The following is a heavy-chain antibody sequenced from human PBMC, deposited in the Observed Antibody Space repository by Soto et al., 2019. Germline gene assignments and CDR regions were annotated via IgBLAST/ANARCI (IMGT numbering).Heavy chain of an antibody. CDR1: GGSFSGYY. Sequence: QVQLQQWGAGLLKPSETLSLTCAVYGGSFSGYYWSWIRQPTGKGLEWIGEINHSGSTNYTPSLKSRVTISVDTSKNQFSLKLSSVTAADTAVYYCARGRTYYDFWSGYYTNYFDYWGQGTLVTVSS. D-gene: IGHD3-3*01. CDR2: INHSGST. J-gene: IGHJ4*02. V-gene: IGHV4-34*01. CDR3: ARGRTYYDFWSGYYTNYFDY.